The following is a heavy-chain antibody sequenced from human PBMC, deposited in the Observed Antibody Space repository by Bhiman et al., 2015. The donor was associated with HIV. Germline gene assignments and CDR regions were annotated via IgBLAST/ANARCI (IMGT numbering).Heavy chain of an antibody. V-gene: IGHV3-11*04. Sequence: QVQLVESGGGLVKPGGSLRLSCAASGFNFRDYYMSWIRQTPGKGLEWVSYISNTGSTIYYSDSVKGRFTISRDNAKKSPYLQMNSLRAEDTAVYYCARAARELGDWYFDLWGRGTLVTVSS. J-gene: IGHJ2*01. CDR1: GFNFRDYY. D-gene: IGHD6-6*01. CDR3: ARAARELGDWYFDL. CDR2: ISNTGSTI.